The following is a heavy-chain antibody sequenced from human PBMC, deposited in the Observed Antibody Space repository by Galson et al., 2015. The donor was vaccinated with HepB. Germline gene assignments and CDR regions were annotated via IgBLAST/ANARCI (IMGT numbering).Heavy chain of an antibody. J-gene: IGHJ4*02. V-gene: IGHV5-51*01. CDR2: IYPGDSDT. D-gene: IGHD1-1*01. CDR1: GYSFTNYW. CDR3: ARLDWNDVGPFDY. Sequence: QSGAEVKKPGESLKISCRASGYSFTNYWIGWVRQMPGRGLEWMGIIYPGDSDTRYSPSFQGHVTISADKSISTAYLQWSSLKASDTAMYYCARLDWNDVGPFDYWGQGTLVTVSS.